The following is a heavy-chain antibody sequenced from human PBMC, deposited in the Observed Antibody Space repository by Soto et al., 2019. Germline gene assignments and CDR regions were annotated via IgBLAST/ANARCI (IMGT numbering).Heavy chain of an antibody. CDR3: ARDIPSIAVAGTRYYYYGMDV. CDR1: GFTFSSYE. CDR2: ISSSGSTI. V-gene: IGHV3-48*03. J-gene: IGHJ6*02. D-gene: IGHD6-19*01. Sequence: PGGSLRLSCAASGFTFSSYEMNWVRQAPGKGLEWVSYISSSGSTIYYADSVKGRFTISRDNAKNSLYLQMNSLRAEDTAVYYCARDIPSIAVAGTRYYYYGMDVWGQGTTVTVSS.